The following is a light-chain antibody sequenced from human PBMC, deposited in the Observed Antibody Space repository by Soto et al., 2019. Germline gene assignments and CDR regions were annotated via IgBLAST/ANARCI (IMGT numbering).Light chain of an antibody. CDR3: SSYTSDSTYV. CDR2: DVS. Sequence: LTQAASVSGSPGQSITISCTGTSSDVGGYNYVSWYQEHPGKAPKLMIYDVSNRPSGVSNRFSGSKSGNTASLTISGLQAEDEADYYCSSYTSDSTYVFGTGTKVTVL. CDR1: SSDVGGYNY. V-gene: IGLV2-14*01. J-gene: IGLJ1*01.